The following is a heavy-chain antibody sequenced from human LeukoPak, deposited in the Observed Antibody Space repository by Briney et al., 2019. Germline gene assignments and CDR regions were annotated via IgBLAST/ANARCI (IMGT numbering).Heavy chain of an antibody. D-gene: IGHD6-6*01. CDR2: IGTAGDT. Sequence: GGSLRLSCAASGFTLRNYDMHWVRQVTGKGLEWVSGIGTAGDTYFAGSVKGRFTISRDNSKNTLYLLMNSLRTEDTAVYYCANSEYSTSSRDLNDYWSQGTLVTVSS. J-gene: IGHJ4*02. CDR1: GFTLRNYD. V-gene: IGHV3-13*01. CDR3: ANSEYSTSSRDLNDY.